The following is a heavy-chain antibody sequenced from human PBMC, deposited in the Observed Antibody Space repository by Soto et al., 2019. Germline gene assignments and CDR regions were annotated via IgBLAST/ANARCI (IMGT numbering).Heavy chain of an antibody. D-gene: IGHD6-13*01. CDR3: ARDRVEAALGTFDQ. V-gene: IGHV1-18*01. Sequence: ASVKVSCKTSGYTFSTYPISWVRQAPGQGLEWVGWISTYNGKTNYGQKFQGRVTITKDTSTSTAYMDLRNLRSDDTAVYYCARDRVEAALGTFDQWGQGTLVTVSS. CDR1: GYTFSTYP. J-gene: IGHJ4*02. CDR2: ISTYNGKT.